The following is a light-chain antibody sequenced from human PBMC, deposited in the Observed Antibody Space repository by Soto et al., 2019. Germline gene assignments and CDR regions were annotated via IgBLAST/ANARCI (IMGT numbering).Light chain of an antibody. V-gene: IGKV1-5*01. J-gene: IGKJ1*01. Sequence: IQMTQSPNTLSASVGDRVSITCRASENVNGHLAWYQQKPGKAPKLLIYEASILESGVPSRFSGSGYGTEFTLTINGLLPEDFVTYYCQQYNDLPSFGQGTNV. CDR3: QQYNDLPS. CDR1: ENVNGH. CDR2: EAS.